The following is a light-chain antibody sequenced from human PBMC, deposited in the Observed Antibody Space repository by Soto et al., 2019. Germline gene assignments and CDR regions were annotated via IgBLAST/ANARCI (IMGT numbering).Light chain of an antibody. CDR3: LLDYAYFWA. V-gene: IGKV1-6*01. CDR2: AAS. J-gene: IGKJ1*01. Sequence: AIQVTQSPSSLSASVGDRVTITCRTSQGIRSALGWYQQKPGKVPKLLIYAASTLQSGVPSRFSGSGSGRDFTLTISSLQPEDFATYYCLLDYAYFWACGQGNKGAIK. CDR1: QGIRSA.